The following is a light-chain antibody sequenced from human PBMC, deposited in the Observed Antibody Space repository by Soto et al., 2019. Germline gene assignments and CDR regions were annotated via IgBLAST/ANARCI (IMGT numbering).Light chain of an antibody. CDR2: DAS. J-gene: IGKJ2*01. CDR3: QQYVSSLYT. CDR1: QSVSSSY. V-gene: IGKV3-20*01. Sequence: EIVLTQSPGTLSLSPGERATLSCRASQSVSSSYLAWYQQKPGQAPRLLIYDASSRDTGIPDRFSGSGSGTDFTLTISRLEPEDFAVYYCQQYVSSLYTFGQGTKLEIK.